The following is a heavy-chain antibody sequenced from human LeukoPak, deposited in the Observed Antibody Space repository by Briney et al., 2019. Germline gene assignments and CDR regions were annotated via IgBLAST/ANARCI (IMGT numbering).Heavy chain of an antibody. CDR2: MNPNSGNT. V-gene: IGHV1-8*03. J-gene: IGHJ6*02. CDR1: GYTFTSYD. D-gene: IGHD3-22*01. Sequence: ASVKVSCKASGYTFTSYDINWVRQATGQGLEWMGWMNPNSGNTGYAQKFQGRVTITRNTSISTAYMELSSLRSEDTAVYYCARSPSSGYYYYYYYGMDVWGQGTTVTVSS. CDR3: ARSPSSGYYYYYYYGMDV.